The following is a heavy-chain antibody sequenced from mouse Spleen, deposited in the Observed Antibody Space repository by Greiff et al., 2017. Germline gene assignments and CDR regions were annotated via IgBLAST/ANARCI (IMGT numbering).Heavy chain of an antibody. D-gene: IGHD2-14*01. CDR2: INPGSGGT. CDR1: GYAFTNYV. CDR3: AIYYRYDWFAY. Sequence: QVQLQQSGAELVRPGTSVKVSCKASGYAFTNYVIEWVKQRPGQGLEWIGVINPGSGGTNYNEKVKGKATLTADKSSSTAYMQISSLTSEATAVYFCAIYYRYDWFAYWGQGTLVTVSA. J-gene: IGHJ3*01. V-gene: IGHV1-54*01.